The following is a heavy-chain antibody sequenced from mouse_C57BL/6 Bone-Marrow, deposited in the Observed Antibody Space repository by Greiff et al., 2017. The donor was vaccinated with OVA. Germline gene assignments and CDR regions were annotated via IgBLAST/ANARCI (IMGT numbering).Heavy chain of an antibody. CDR3: AREDDYDWYFDV. J-gene: IGHJ1*03. V-gene: IGHV1-82*01. D-gene: IGHD2-4*01. CDR2: T. Sequence: TNYNGKFKGKATLTADKSSSTAYMQLSSLTSEDSAVYFCAREDDYDWYFDVWGTGTMVTVSS.